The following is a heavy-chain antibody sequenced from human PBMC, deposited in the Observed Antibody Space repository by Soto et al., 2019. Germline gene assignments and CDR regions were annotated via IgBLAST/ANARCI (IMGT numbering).Heavy chain of an antibody. Sequence: QVQLVQSGAEVKKPGSSVKVSCKASGGTFNSFAISWVRQAPGQGLEWMGGIIPIFGTANYAQKFQGRVTITADESTSSTYMALSSLRAEDTAVYYCARDPCISTTCYHDYRGQGTLVTVSS. J-gene: IGHJ4*02. CDR1: GGTFNSFA. D-gene: IGHD2-2*01. V-gene: IGHV1-69*12. CDR3: ARDPCISTTCYHDY. CDR2: IIPIFGTA.